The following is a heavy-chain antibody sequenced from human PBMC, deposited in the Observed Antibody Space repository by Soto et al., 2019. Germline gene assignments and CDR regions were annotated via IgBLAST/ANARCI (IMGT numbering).Heavy chain of an antibody. V-gene: IGHV3-72*01. CDR3: VXATYFSDSSGYTRCLDY. CDR1: GFTLSYHY. Sequence: GGSLRLSCTGSGFTLSYHYIDWVRQAPGKGLEWVGRSRDKPQGYSTAYAASVKGRFTTSRDESKNSAYLQMNSLKTEDTAVYYCVXATYFSDSSGYTRCLDYWGQGTLVTVSS. D-gene: IGHD3-22*01. J-gene: IGHJ4*02. CDR2: SRDKPQGYST.